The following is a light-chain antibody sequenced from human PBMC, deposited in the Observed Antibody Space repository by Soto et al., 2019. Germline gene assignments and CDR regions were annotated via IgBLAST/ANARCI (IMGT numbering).Light chain of an antibody. CDR2: GAS. V-gene: IGKV3-20*01. CDR3: QQYGSSPPSVT. CDR1: QSVGSDY. Sequence: EIVLTQSPGTLSLSPGERATLSCRASQSVGSDYLAWYQQKPGQAPRLLIYGASSRATAIPDRFSGSGSGTDFTLTISRLEPEDFAVYYCQQYGSSPPSVTFGQGTRLEIK. J-gene: IGKJ5*01.